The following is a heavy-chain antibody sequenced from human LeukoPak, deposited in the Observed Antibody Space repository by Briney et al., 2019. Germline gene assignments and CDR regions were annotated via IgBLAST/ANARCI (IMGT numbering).Heavy chain of an antibody. CDR3: GRKSASRKTSEFDY. CDR2: INPNSGGT. D-gene: IGHD2-2*01. CDR1: GYTFTGYY. Sequence: ASVKVSCKASGYTFTGYYMHWVRQAPGQGLEWMGWINPNSGGTNYAQKFQGRVTMTRDTSISTAYMELSRLTFDDTAVYYCGRKSASRKTSEFDYWGQGTLVTVSS. V-gene: IGHV1-2*02. J-gene: IGHJ4*02.